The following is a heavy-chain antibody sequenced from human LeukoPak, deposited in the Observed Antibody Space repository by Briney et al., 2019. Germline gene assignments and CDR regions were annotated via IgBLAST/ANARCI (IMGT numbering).Heavy chain of an antibody. CDR1: DGSISSNNW. CDR3: ARIFSGHFDY. D-gene: IGHD3-10*01. J-gene: IGHJ4*02. CDR2: IYHSGST. V-gene: IGHV4-4*02. Sequence: SETLSLTCAVSDGSISSNNWWTWVRQPPGKGLEWIGEIYHSGSTYYNPSLKSRVTISVDTSKNQFSLKLSSVTAADTAVYYCARIFSGHFDYWGQGTLVTVSS.